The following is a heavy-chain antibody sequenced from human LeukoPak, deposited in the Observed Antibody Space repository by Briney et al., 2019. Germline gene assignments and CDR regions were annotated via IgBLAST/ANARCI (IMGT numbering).Heavy chain of an antibody. V-gene: IGHV4-38-2*02. J-gene: IGHJ6*02. Sequence: SETLSLTCTVSGYSISSGYYWGWIRQPPGKGLEWIGSIHHSGSTYYNPSLKSRVTISVDTSKNQFSLKLSSVTAADTAVYYCARDLVSTNYYYYGMDVWGQGTTVTVSS. CDR2: IHHSGST. CDR3: ARDLVSTNYYYYGMDV. D-gene: IGHD2-2*01. CDR1: GYSISSGYY.